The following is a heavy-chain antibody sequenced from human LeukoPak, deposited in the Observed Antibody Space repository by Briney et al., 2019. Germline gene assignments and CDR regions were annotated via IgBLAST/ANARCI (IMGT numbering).Heavy chain of an antibody. Sequence: PGGSLRLSCAASGFTFSSYAMHWVRQAPGKGLEWVAVISNDGSNKYYADSVKGRFIISRDNSKNTLYLQMNSLRVDDTAVYYCATRGIWGSYRYFDNWGQGTLVTVSS. CDR2: ISNDGSNK. CDR1: GFTFSSYA. J-gene: IGHJ4*02. D-gene: IGHD3-16*02. V-gene: IGHV3-30*03. CDR3: ATRGIWGSYRYFDN.